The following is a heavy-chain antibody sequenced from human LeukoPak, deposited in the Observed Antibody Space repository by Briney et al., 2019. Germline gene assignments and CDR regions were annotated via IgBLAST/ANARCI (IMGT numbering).Heavy chain of an antibody. CDR1: GGSISSGDYY. V-gene: IGHV4-30-4*01. J-gene: IGHJ4*02. D-gene: IGHD2-8*01. CDR2: IYYSGST. Sequence: SETLSLTCTVSGGSISSGDYYWSWIRQPPGKGLEWIGYIYYSGSTYYNPSLKSRVAISVDTSKNQFSLKLSSVTAADTAVYYCARANGGVTPENPHFDYWGQGTLVTVSS. CDR3: ARANGGVTPENPHFDY.